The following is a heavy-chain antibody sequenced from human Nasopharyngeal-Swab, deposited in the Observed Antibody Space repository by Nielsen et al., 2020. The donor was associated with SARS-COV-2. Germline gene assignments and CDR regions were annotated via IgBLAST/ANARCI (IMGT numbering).Heavy chain of an antibody. CDR1: GFTVSSNY. CDR2: IYSGGST. J-gene: IGHJ6*02. D-gene: IGHD2-2*01. Sequence: ETLSLTCAASGFTVSSNYMSWVRQAPGKGLEWVSVIYSGGSTYYADSVKGRFTISRDNSKNTPYLQMNSLRAEDTAMYYCARVPCSSTSCYVGGYGMDVWGQGTTVTVSS. V-gene: IGHV3-53*01. CDR3: ARVPCSSTSCYVGGYGMDV.